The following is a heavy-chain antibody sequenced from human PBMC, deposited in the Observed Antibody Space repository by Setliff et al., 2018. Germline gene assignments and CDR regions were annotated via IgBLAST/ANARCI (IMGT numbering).Heavy chain of an antibody. CDR2: IYHSGST. J-gene: IGHJ4*02. Sequence: SETLSLTCAVSGYSISGGYYWGWIRQPPGKGLEWIGSIYHSGSTYYNPSLKSRVTISVDTSKNQFSLKLSSVTAADTAVYYCARLWRRIQQIDYWGQGTLVTVSS. CDR1: GYSISGGYY. D-gene: IGHD3-10*01. V-gene: IGHV4-38-2*01. CDR3: ARLWRRIQQIDY.